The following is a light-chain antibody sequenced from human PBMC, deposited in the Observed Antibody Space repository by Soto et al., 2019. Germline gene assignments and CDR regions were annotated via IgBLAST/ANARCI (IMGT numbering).Light chain of an antibody. CDR1: SSNIGSHT. J-gene: IGLJ7*01. Sequence: QSVLTQPPSTSGTPGQRVAISCSGTSSNIGSHTVNWYQQLPGTAPKLLIYGDDQRPSGIPDRFSGSKSGTSASLAISGLHSEEGGEEYGAAWEDRLNGPVFGGGTQQPVL. CDR3: AAWEDRLNGPV. CDR2: GDD. V-gene: IGLV1-44*01.